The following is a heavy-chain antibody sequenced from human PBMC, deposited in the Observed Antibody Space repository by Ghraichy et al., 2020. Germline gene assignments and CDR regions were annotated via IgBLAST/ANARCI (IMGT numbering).Heavy chain of an antibody. V-gene: IGHV4-59*08. CDR3: ARQSVGGWLVQGPGWFDP. CDR2: IYYSGST. CDR1: GGSISSYY. Sequence: SETLSLTCTVSGGSISSYYWSWIRQPPGKGLEWIGYIYYSGSTNYNPSLKSRVTISVDTSKNQFSLKLSSVTAADTAVYYCARQSVGGWLVQGPGWFDPWGQGTLVTVSS. D-gene: IGHD6-19*01. J-gene: IGHJ5*02.